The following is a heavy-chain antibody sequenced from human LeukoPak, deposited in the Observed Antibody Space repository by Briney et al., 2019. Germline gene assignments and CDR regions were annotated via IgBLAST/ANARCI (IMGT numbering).Heavy chain of an antibody. CDR1: GYSFTSYW. D-gene: IGHD3-22*01. Sequence: GESLKISCKGSGYSFTSYWIGWVCQMPGKGLEWMGIIYPGDSDTRYSPSFQGQVTISADKSISTAYLQWSSLKASDTAMYYCARHDSDQGGSNFDYWGREPWSPSPQ. J-gene: IGHJ4*02. V-gene: IGHV5-51*01. CDR3: ARHDSDQGGSNFDY. CDR2: IYPGDSDT.